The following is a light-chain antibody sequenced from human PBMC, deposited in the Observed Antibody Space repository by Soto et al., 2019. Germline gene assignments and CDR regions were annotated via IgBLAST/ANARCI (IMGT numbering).Light chain of an antibody. CDR3: QQYNNWPFS. V-gene: IGKV3-15*01. Sequence: ETVMTQSPATLSVSPGERATLSCRASQSVNSNLAWYQQKLGQAPRVLIYGASTRATGIPDRFSGSGSGTDFTLTISGLQSEDSAVYFCQQYNNWPFSFGQGTRLEIK. J-gene: IGKJ5*01. CDR1: QSVNSN. CDR2: GAS.